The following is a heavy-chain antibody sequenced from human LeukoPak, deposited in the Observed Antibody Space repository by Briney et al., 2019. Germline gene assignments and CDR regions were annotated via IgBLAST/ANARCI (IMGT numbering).Heavy chain of an antibody. CDR1: GFTFGDHY. CDR3: ARIDPWELHPFDY. CDR2: TRNKANSYTT. J-gene: IGHJ4*02. D-gene: IGHD1-26*01. V-gene: IGHV3-72*01. Sequence: GGSLRLSCEASGFTFGDHYMDWVRQAPGKGLEWVGRTRNKANSYTTEYATSVKGRFTISRDDSRNSLYLQQNSLKTEDTAMYYCARIDPWELHPFDYWGQGTLVTVSS.